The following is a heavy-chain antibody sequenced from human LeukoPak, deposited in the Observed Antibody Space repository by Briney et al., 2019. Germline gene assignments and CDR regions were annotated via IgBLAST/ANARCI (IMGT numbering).Heavy chain of an antibody. D-gene: IGHD5-18*01. Sequence: SETLSLTCTVYGGSITSNTYFWDWIRQTPGKGLEWIGSIYYSGSTYYNPSLKSRVTISVDTSKNQFSLKLSSVTAADTAVYYCARGYTATDMDVWGKGTTVTVSS. CDR3: ARGYTATDMDV. J-gene: IGHJ6*04. CDR1: GGSITSNTYF. CDR2: IYYSGST. V-gene: IGHV4-39*07.